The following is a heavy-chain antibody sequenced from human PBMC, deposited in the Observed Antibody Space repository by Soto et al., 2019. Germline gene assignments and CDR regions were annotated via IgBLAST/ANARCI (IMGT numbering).Heavy chain of an antibody. J-gene: IGHJ4*02. CDR2: ISDRTTYK. V-gene: IGHV3-21*01. CDR3: ARDRYSGSFGY. Sequence: PGGSLRLSCAASGFTFSSYNMNWVRQAPGKGLEWVSSISDRTTYKYYADSVKGRFTISRDNAKSSLYLEMNSLRVEDTAVYYCARDRYSGSFGYWGQGTLVTVSP. D-gene: IGHD1-26*01. CDR1: GFTFSSYN.